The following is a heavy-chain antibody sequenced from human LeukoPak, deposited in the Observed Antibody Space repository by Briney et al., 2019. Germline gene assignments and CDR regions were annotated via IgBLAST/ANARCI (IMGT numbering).Heavy chain of an antibody. J-gene: IGHJ5*02. CDR1: GFTFSSYG. CDR3: EREVVVNEGWFDP. CDR2: IWYDGSNK. V-gene: IGHV3-33*01. Sequence: SGGSLRLSCAASGFTFSSYGMHWVRQAPGKGLEWVAVIWYDGSNKYYADSVKGRFTISRDNSKNTLYLQMNSLRAEDTAVYYCEREVVVNEGWFDPWGQGTLVTVSS. D-gene: IGHD2-15*01.